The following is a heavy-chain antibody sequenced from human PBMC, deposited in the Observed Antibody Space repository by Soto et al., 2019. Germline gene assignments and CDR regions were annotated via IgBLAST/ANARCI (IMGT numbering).Heavy chain of an antibody. CDR3: ARHSSSWFYFGY. CDR2: IYYSGST. J-gene: IGHJ4*02. Sequence: PSETLSLTCTVSGGSISSSSYYWGWIRQPPGKGLEWIGSIYYSGSTYYNPSLKSRVTISVDTSKNQFSLKLSSVTAADTAVYYCARHSSSWFYFGYWGQGTLVTVSS. CDR1: GGSISSSSYY. D-gene: IGHD6-13*01. V-gene: IGHV4-39*01.